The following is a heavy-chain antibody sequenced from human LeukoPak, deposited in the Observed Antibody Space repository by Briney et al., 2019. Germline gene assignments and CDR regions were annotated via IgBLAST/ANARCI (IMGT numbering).Heavy chain of an antibody. J-gene: IGHJ4*02. Sequence: GGSLRLSCAASGFTFRNFWMHWVRQVPGRGLEWVSLISGDGVSSFADSVKGRFTISRDNNNSSLSPQMRRLTTEDTAFYYCVREQFSHTSNYFDNWGQGILVTVSS. D-gene: IGHD5-24*01. CDR1: GFTFRNFW. CDR2: ISGDGVS. V-gene: IGHV3-43*02. CDR3: VREQFSHTSNYFDN.